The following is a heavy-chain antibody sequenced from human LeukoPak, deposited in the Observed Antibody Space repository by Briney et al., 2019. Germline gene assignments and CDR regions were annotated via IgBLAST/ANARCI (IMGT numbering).Heavy chain of an antibody. CDR2: IITYNGNT. D-gene: IGHD4-17*01. CDR1: GYTFTSYG. V-gene: IGHV1-18*01. J-gene: IGHJ6*03. Sequence: GASVKVSCKTSGYTFTSYGLSWVRQAPGQGLEWMGCIITYNGNTYYSQKLQGRVTMTTDTSTSTAYMELRSLRSDDTAVYSCAKTTVTSEEYFYYYMDVWGKGTTVTVSS. CDR3: AKTTVTSEEYFYYYMDV.